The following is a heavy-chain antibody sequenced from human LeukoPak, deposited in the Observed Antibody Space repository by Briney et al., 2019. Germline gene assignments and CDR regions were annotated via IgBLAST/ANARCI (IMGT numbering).Heavy chain of an antibody. J-gene: IGHJ5*02. D-gene: IGHD6-19*01. CDR2: IFPADSDT. CDR1: GYTFSNHW. V-gene: IGHV5-51*01. CDR3: ARLLRLGRNSFDP. Sequence: GESLKISCKGSGYTFSNHWIGWVRQMPGKGLEWMGIIFPADSDTRYSPSFQGQVTISADKSINTAYLQWSSLKASDTAIYYCARLLRLGRNSFDPWGQGTLVTVSS.